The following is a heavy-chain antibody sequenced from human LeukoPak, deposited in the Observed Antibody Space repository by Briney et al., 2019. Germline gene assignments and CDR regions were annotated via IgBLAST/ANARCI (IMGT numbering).Heavy chain of an antibody. V-gene: IGHV4-39*07. CDR2: IYYSGST. J-gene: IGHJ4*02. CDR1: GGSISSSSYY. D-gene: IGHD5-24*01. CDR3: ARGMATIEYYFDY. Sequence: SETLSLTCTVSGGSISSSSYYWGWIRQPPGKELEWIGSIYYSGSTYYNPSLKSRVTISVDTSKNQFSLKLSSVTAADAAVYYCARGMATIEYYFDYWGQGTLVTVSS.